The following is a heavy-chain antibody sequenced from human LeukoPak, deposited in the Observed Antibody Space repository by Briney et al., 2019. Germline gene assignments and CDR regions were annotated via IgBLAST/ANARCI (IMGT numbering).Heavy chain of an antibody. D-gene: IGHD3-22*01. CDR2: INTNTGNP. Sequence: ASVKVSCKASGCTFTSYAMNWVRQAPGQGLEWMGWINTNTGNPTYAQGFTGRFVFSLGTSVSTAYLQISSLKAEDTAVYYCARDLRPFRYYYDSSGYNPWGQGTLVTVSS. CDR3: ARDLRPFRYYYDSSGYNP. CDR1: GCTFTSYA. J-gene: IGHJ5*02. V-gene: IGHV7-4-1*02.